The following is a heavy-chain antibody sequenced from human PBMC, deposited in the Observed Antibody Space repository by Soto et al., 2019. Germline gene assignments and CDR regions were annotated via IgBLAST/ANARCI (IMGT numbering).Heavy chain of an antibody. CDR2: SYSGGST. CDR3: ARGDIVAIFGMDV. J-gene: IGHJ6*02. CDR1: GFTVSRNY. D-gene: IGHD5-12*01. Sequence: GSLRLSCAASGFTVSRNYVSWVRQAPGKGLAWVSLSYSGGSTTYAQKFQGRVTMTRDTSTSTVYMELSSLRSEDTAVYYCARGDIVAIFGMDVWGQGTTVTVSS. V-gene: IGHV3-53*05.